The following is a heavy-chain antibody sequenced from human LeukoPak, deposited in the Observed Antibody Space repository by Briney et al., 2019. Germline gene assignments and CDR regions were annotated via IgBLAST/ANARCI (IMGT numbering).Heavy chain of an antibody. D-gene: IGHD2-2*01. J-gene: IGHJ4*02. CDR2: ISYDGRNI. CDR1: GFTFNNYG. CDR3: AKGPLRGTAAAIDY. V-gene: IGHV3-30*18. Sequence: GGSLRLSCAASGFTFNNYGMHWVRQAPGKGLEWVAVISYDGRNIHYPDSVKGRFTISRDISTDTLWLQMDSLRTEGTAVYYCAKGPLRGTAAAIDYWGQGTLVTVSS.